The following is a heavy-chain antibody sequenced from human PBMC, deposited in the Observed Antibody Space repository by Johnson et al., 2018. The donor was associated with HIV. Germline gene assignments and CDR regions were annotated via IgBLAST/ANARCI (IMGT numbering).Heavy chain of an antibody. CDR2: IDGDGSSI. Sequence: MLLVESGGVVVHPGGSLRLSCETSRFTFDDYAMHWVRQAPGKGLVWVSRIDGDGSSITYADFVKGRFTISRDNAKNILYLQMNSLRADDTAVYYCVRVPVVIGGVRKAFDIWGQGTMVTVSS. V-gene: IGHV3-74*02. J-gene: IGHJ3*02. D-gene: IGHD3-16*01. CDR3: VRVPVVIGGVRKAFDI. CDR1: RFTFDDYA.